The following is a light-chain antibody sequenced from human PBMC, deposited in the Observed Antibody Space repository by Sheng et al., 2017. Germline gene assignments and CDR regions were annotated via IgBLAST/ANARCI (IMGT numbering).Light chain of an antibody. J-gene: IGKJ3*01. CDR1: QNFGNNY. CDR3: QQYHSSPFT. V-gene: IGKV3-20*01. Sequence: IVLTQSPDTLSLSPGERASLSCRASQNFGNNYFAWFQQKPGQPPRLLIYGTSSRATGIPDRFSGSGSGTDFALTISRLEPEDFAVYYCQQYHSSPFTFGPGTKVDIK. CDR2: GTS.